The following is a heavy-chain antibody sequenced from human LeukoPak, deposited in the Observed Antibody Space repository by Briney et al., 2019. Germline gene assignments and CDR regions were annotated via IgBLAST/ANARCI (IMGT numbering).Heavy chain of an antibody. Sequence: GGSLRLSCAASGFTFSSCWMNWVRQAPGKGLEWVAFIRYDGSNKYYADSVKGRFTISRDNSKNTLYLQMNSLRAEDTAVYYCAKSLEGYYFDYWGQGTLVTVSS. CDR1: GFTFSSCW. D-gene: IGHD3-16*02. J-gene: IGHJ4*02. V-gene: IGHV3-30*02. CDR3: AKSLEGYYFDY. CDR2: IRYDGSNK.